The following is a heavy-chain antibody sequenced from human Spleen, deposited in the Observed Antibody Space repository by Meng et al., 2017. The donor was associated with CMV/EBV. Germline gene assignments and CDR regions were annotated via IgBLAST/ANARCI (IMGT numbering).Heavy chain of an antibody. Sequence: GESLKISCKGSGYNFTNYWIGWVRQMPGKGLEWMGIIYPGDFDTRYSLSFQGQITISADKSINTAYPQWSSLKASDTAMYYCRVSAVTKGFDHWGQGTLVTVSS. D-gene: IGHD4-17*01. CDR1: GYNFTNYW. V-gene: IGHV5-51*01. CDR2: IYPGDFDT. CDR3: RVSAVTKGFDH. J-gene: IGHJ4*02.